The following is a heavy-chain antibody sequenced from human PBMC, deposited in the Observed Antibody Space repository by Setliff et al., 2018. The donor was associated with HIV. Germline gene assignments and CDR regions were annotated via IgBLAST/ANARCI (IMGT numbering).Heavy chain of an antibody. J-gene: IGHJ5*02. CDR1: GGSFSGYY. Sequence: SETLSLTCAVYGGSFSGYYWSWIRQPPGKGLEWIGEINQSGSTNHNPSLKGRVTISVDTSKNQLSLKLSSVTAADTAMYYCARLRITMIVVAPAGFYDPWGQGTLVTVSS. CDR2: INQSGST. CDR3: ARLRITMIVVAPAGFYDP. D-gene: IGHD3-22*01. V-gene: IGHV4-34*01.